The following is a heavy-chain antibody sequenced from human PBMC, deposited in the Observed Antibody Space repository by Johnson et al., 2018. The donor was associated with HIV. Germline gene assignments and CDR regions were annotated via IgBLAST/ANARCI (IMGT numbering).Heavy chain of an antibody. J-gene: IGHJ3*01. CDR2: ISYDGSNK. Sequence: QVQLVESGGGVVQPGRSLRLSCAASGFTFSSYAMHWVRQAPGKGLEWVAVISYDGSNKYYADSVKGRFTISRDSSKDTLYLQMSSLRAEDTALYYCARGSSGSFDLWGRGTMVTVSS. V-gene: IGHV3-30*14. CDR1: GFTFSSYA. D-gene: IGHD6-6*01. CDR3: ARGSSGSFDL.